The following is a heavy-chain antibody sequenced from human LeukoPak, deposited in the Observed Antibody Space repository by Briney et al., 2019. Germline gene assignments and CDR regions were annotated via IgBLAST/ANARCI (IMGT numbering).Heavy chain of an antibody. CDR1: GGSIIGSTYF. CDR2: VFYSGAA. D-gene: IGHD4-17*01. J-gene: IGHJ4*02. CDR3: ARSDYGDFTIDY. Sequence: SETLSLTCTFSGGSIIGSTYFWGWIRQPPGRGLECMGSVFYSGAAYYNPSLTSRVTISIDTSKNQFSLNLTSVTAADTAVYYCARSDYGDFTIDYWGQGTLVTVSS. V-gene: IGHV4-39*07.